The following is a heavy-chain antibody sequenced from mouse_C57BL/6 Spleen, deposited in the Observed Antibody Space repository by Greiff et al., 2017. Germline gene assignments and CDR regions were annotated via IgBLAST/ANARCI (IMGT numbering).Heavy chain of an antibody. Sequence: QVQLQQPGAELVMPGASVKLSCKASGYTFTSYWMHWVKQRPGQGLEWIGEIDPSDSYTNYNQKFKGKSTLTVDKSSSTAYMQLSSLTSDDSAVYYCARSRDSSGHGFAYWGQGTLVTVSA. CDR1: GYTFTSYW. CDR3: ARSRDSSGHGFAY. CDR2: IDPSDSYT. J-gene: IGHJ3*01. V-gene: IGHV1-69*01. D-gene: IGHD3-2*02.